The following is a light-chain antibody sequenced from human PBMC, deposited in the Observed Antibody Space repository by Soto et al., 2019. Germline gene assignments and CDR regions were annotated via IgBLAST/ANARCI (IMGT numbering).Light chain of an antibody. J-gene: IGKJ4*01. Sequence: DIQMTQSPPSLSASVGDRVTITCQASQDISNYLNWYQQKPGKAPKLLIYDASNLETGVPSSLSGSGSGTDFTVTISSLQPEDIATYYCQHYDSLPPLTFGGGAKVEIK. CDR3: QHYDSLPPLT. V-gene: IGKV1-33*01. CDR1: QDISNY. CDR2: DAS.